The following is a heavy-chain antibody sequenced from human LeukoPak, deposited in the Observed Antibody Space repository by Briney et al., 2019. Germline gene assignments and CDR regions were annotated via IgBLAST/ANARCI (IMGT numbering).Heavy chain of an antibody. D-gene: IGHD6-13*01. Sequence: VASVKVSCKASGGTFSSYAISWVRQAPGQGLEWMGRIIPILGIANYAQKFQGRVTITADKSTSTAYMELSSLRSEDTAVYYCARDSQQQLGLYYYYGMDVWGQGTTVTVSS. J-gene: IGHJ6*02. CDR2: IIPILGIA. V-gene: IGHV1-69*04. CDR1: GGTFSSYA. CDR3: ARDSQQQLGLYYYYGMDV.